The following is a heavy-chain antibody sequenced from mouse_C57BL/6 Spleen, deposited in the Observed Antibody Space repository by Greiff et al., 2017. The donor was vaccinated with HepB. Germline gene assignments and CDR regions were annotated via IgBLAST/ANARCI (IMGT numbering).Heavy chain of an antibody. CDR3: ARGYRGDAMDY. V-gene: IGHV1-26*01. CDR2: INPNNGGT. Sequence: VQLQQSGPELVKPGASVKISCKASGYTFTDYYMNWVKQSHGKSLEWIGDINPNNGGTSYNQKFKGKATLTVDKSSSTAYMELRSLTSEDSAVYYCARGYRGDAMDYWGQGTSVTVSS. CDR1: GYTFTDYY. D-gene: IGHD2-12*01. J-gene: IGHJ4*01.